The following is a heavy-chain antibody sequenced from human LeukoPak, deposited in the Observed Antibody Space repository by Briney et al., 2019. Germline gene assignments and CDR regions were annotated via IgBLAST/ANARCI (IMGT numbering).Heavy chain of an antibody. D-gene: IGHD3-22*01. CDR1: GYTFTSNY. V-gene: IGHV1-46*01. J-gene: IGHJ4*02. Sequence: ASVKVSCKAFGYTFTSNYMHWVRQAPGQGPEWMGVISPSGGSTTYAQKFQGRVTLTRDMSTSTVYMELSSLSSEDTAVYYCAREGWDSSGFIDYWGQGTLVTVSS. CDR2: ISPSGGST. CDR3: AREGWDSSGFIDY.